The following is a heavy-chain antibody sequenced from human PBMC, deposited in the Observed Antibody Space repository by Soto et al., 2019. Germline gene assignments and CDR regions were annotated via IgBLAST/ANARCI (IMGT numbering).Heavy chain of an antibody. CDR1: GFTFSDYY. CDR3: ARDAKVIFTDFWSGYFDY. J-gene: IGHJ4*02. CDR2: ISSSGSTI. V-gene: IGHV3-11*01. Sequence: PGGSLRLSCAASGFTFSDYYMSWIRQAPGKGLEWVSYISSSGSTIYYADSVKGRFTISRDNAKNSLYLQMNSLRAEDTAVYYCARDAKVIFTDFWSGYFDYWGQGTLVTVSS. D-gene: IGHD3-3*01.